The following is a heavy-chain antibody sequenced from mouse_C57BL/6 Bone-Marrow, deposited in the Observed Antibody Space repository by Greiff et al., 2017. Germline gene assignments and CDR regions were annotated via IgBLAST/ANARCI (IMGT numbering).Heavy chain of an antibody. CDR1: GYTFTDYY. D-gene: IGHD1-3*01. J-gene: IGHJ1*03. Sequence: QVQLQQSGAELVRPGASVKLSCKASGYTFTDYYINWVKQRPGQGLEWIARIYPGSGNTYYNEKFKGKATLTAEKSSSTAYMQLSSLTSEDSAVYFGASSSLWYFDVWGTGTTVTVSS. CDR2: IYPGSGNT. CDR3: ASSSLWYFDV. V-gene: IGHV1-76*01.